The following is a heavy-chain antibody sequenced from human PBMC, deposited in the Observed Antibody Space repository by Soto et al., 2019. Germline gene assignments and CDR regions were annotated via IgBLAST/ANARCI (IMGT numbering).Heavy chain of an antibody. CDR3: ATAASSCYYLKS. Sequence: QVQLQESGPGLVKPSQTLSLICTVSGGSINSGGYYWSWIRHHPGKGLDWIGYIHNSGSTSYNPSLKSRVTISLDTSKNQFSLKLTSVTAAEPAVYYCATAASSCYYLKSWGQGNTVTVSS. D-gene: IGHD3-22*01. CDR1: GGSINSGGYY. CDR2: IHNSGST. V-gene: IGHV4-31*03. J-gene: IGHJ4*02.